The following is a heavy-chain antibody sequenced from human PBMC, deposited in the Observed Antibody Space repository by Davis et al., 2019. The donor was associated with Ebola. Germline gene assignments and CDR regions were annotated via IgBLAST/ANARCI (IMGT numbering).Heavy chain of an antibody. D-gene: IGHD3-9*01. CDR2: IYYSGST. V-gene: IGHV4-59*01. CDR3: ARDASTTSGGYDILTGYYINYFDY. J-gene: IGHJ4*02. Sequence: SETLSLTCTVSGGSISSYYWSWIRQPPGKGLEWIGYIYYSGSTNYNPSLKSRVTISVDTSKNQFSLKLSSVTAADTAVYYCARDASTTSGGYDILTGYYINYFDYWGQGTLVTVSS. CDR1: GGSISSYY.